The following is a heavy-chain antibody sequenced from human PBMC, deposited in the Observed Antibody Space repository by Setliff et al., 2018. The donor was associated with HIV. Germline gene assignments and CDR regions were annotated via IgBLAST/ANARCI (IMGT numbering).Heavy chain of an antibody. Sequence: SETLSLTCAVSGVSFSGDYWSWVRQPPGKGLEWIAEVHPSGSINYNSSLKSRVAISVDTSNNQFSLTMTSVTAADTAVYYCARQVTVVGYFETAAGSFNYWGPGTLVTV. V-gene: IGHV4-34*01. CDR1: GVSFSGDY. D-gene: IGHD2-21*01. CDR3: ARQVTVVGYFETAAGSFNY. J-gene: IGHJ4*02. CDR2: VHPSGSI.